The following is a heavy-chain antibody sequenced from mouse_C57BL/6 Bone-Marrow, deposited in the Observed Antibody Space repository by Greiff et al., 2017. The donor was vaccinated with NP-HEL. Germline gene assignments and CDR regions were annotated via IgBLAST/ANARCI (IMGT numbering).Heavy chain of an antibody. CDR1: GFNIKDYY. J-gene: IGHJ3*01. V-gene: IGHV14-2*01. Sequence: EVQLQQSGAELVKPGASVKLSCTASGFNIKDYYMHWVKQRTEQGLEWIGRIDPEDGETKYAPKIQGKATIPAATSSNTAYLQLSSVTSEDTAVYYCAGDVIWGYGEGTWFAYWGQGTLVTVSA. CDR3: AGDVIWGYGEGTWFAY. CDR2: IDPEDGET. D-gene: IGHD2-13*01.